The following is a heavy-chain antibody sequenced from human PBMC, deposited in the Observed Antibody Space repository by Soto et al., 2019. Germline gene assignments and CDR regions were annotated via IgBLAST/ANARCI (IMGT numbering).Heavy chain of an antibody. CDR1: GGSISSYY. CDR2: IYYSGST. J-gene: IGHJ4*02. V-gene: IGHV4-59*01. Sequence: SETLSLTCPVSGGSISSYYWSWIRQPPGKGLEWIGYIYYSGSTNYNPSLKSRVTISVDTSKNQFSLKLSSVTAADTAVYYCARRCGGNFDYWGQGTLVTVSS. CDR3: ARRCGGNFDY. D-gene: IGHD2-21*01.